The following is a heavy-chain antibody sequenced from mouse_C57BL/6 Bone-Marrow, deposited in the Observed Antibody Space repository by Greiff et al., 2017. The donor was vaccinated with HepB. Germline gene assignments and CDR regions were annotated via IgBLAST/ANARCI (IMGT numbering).Heavy chain of an antibody. D-gene: IGHD1-1*01. Sequence: EVKLQESGPALVKPSQSVSLTCPVTCFSFTNGYHWLYWLRPVSGSKLEWIGYISSSGNTDSNPSLKSRISITRDTSKNQLFLQLNSVTTEDIATYYCAREGSYGYFDVWGTGTTVTVSS. V-gene: IGHV3-4*01. CDR3: AREGSYGYFDV. J-gene: IGHJ1*03. CDR1: CFSFTNGYHW. CDR2: ISSSGNT.